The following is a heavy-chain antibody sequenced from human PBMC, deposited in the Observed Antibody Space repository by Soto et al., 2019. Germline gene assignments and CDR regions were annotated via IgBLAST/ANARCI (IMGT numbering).Heavy chain of an antibody. J-gene: IGHJ6*02. CDR3: ATLDKHDYYGMDV. CDR2: ISGSGGST. V-gene: IGHV3-23*01. CDR1: GFTFSSYA. Sequence: GGSLRLSCAASGFTFSSYAMSWVRQAPGKGLEWVSAISGSGGSTYYADSVKGRFTISRDNSKNTLYLQMNSLRAEDTAVYYCATLDKHDYYGMDVWGQGTTVTVSS.